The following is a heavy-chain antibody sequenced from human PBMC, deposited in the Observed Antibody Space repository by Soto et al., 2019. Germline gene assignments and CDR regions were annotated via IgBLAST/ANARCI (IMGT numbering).Heavy chain of an antibody. D-gene: IGHD3-10*01. CDR2: IYYSGST. V-gene: IGHV4-31*03. J-gene: IGHJ4*02. CDR1: GGSISSGDNY. CDR3: ARAGTVRGTIDH. Sequence: QVQLQESGPGLVKPSQTLSLTCTFSGGSISSGDNYLSWIRQHPGRGLEWIGYIYYSGSTYYNPSLKSRVSISVDTSKNRFYLKVSSVTAGDTAVYYCARAGTVRGTIDHWGQGTLVNVSP.